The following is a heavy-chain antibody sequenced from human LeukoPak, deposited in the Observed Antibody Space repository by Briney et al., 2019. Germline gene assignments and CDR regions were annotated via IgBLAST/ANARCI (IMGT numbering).Heavy chain of an antibody. CDR1: GGSISSSSYY. V-gene: IGHV4-39*01. Sequence: SETLSLTCTVSGGSISSSSYYWGWIRQPPGKGREWLGSIYYSGSTYYNPSLKSRVTISVDTPKNQFSLKLSSVTAADTAVYYCARLHYYDSSGYSPHFDYWGQGTLVTVSS. D-gene: IGHD3-22*01. J-gene: IGHJ4*02. CDR2: IYYSGST. CDR3: ARLHYYDSSGYSPHFDY.